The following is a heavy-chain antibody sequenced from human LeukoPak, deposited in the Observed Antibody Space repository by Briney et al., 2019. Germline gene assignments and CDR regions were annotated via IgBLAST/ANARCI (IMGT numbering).Heavy chain of an antibody. CDR2: IYYSGST. CDR3: AREQSSGLGYNWFDP. J-gene: IGHJ5*02. D-gene: IGHD6-19*01. Sequence: PSETLSLTCTVSGGSMSSSSYYWGRIRQPPGKGLEWIGSIYYSGSTYYNPSLKSRVTISADTSKNQFSLKLSSVTAADTAVYYCAREQSSGLGYNWFDPWGQGTLVTVSS. V-gene: IGHV4-39*07. CDR1: GGSMSSSSYY.